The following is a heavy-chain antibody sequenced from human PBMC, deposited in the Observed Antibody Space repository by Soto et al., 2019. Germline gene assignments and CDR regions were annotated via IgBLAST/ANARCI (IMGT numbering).Heavy chain of an antibody. Sequence: QVQLVQSGAEVKKPGASVKVSCKASGYTFSTYTMHWVRQAPGQRLECMGWINAGNDNTKYSQKFQGRVTITRDTSASTAYMELSSLRSEDTAVYYWARGGGGKLDYWGQGTLVTVSS. V-gene: IGHV1-3*01. D-gene: IGHD2-15*01. CDR1: GYTFSTYT. CDR3: ARGGGGKLDY. CDR2: INAGNDNT. J-gene: IGHJ4*02.